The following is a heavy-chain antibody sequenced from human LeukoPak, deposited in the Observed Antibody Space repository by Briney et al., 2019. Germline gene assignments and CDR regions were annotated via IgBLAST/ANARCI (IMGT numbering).Heavy chain of an antibody. CDR2: IYPGDSDT. CDR1: GDSFTRYS. CDR3: ARLKNAFDI. J-gene: IGHJ3*02. V-gene: IGHV5-51*01. Sequence: GESLKISCKGSGDSFTRYSIAWVRQMPGKGLEWMGIIYPGDSDTRYSPSFQGQVTTSADKSVTTAYLQRSSLKTSDTAVYYCARLKNAFDIWGQGTMVTVSS.